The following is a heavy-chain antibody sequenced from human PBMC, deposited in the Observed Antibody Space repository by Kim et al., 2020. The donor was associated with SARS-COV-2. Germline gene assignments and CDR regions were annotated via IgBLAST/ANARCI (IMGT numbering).Heavy chain of an antibody. Sequence: GRFTISRDNSKNTLYLQMNSLRAEDTGVYYCAKDSYYYDSSGYYLTPLGYWGQGTLVTVSS. CDR3: AKDSYYYDSSGYYLTPLGY. J-gene: IGHJ4*02. D-gene: IGHD3-22*01. V-gene: IGHV3-23*01.